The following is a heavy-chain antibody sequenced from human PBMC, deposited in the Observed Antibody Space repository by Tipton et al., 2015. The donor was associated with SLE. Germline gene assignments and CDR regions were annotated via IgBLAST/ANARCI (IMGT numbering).Heavy chain of an antibody. V-gene: IGHV4-61*01. CDR3: ARDFKGIVADYFDY. D-gene: IGHD1-26*01. J-gene: IGHJ4*02. CDR1: GGSVSSGSYY. Sequence: TLSLTCTVSGGSVSSGSYYWSWIRQPPGKGLEWIGEINHSGSTNYNPSLKSRVTISVDTSKNQFSLKLSSVTAADTAVYYCARDFKGIVADYFDYWGQGTLVTVSS. CDR2: INHSGST.